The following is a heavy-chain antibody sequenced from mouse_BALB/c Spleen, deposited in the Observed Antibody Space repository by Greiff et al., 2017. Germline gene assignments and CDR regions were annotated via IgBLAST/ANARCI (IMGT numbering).Heavy chain of an antibody. CDR2: ISSGGSYT. CDR3: ARHFYGYDSAWFAY. CDR1: GFTFSSYA. Sequence: EVMLVESGGGLVKPGGSLKLSCAASGFTFSSYAMSWVRQTPEKRLEWVATISSGGSYTYYPDSVKGRFTISRDNAKNTLYLHMSSLRSEDTAMYYCARHFYGYDSAWFAYWGQGTLVTVSA. D-gene: IGHD2-2*01. V-gene: IGHV5-9-3*01. J-gene: IGHJ3*01.